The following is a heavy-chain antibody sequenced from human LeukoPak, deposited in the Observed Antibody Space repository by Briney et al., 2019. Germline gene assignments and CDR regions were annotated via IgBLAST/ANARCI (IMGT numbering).Heavy chain of an antibody. V-gene: IGHV4-34*01. J-gene: IGHJ6*03. CDR1: GGSFSGYY. Sequence: PSETLSLTCAVYGGSFSGYYWSWLRQPPGKGLEWIGEINHSGSTNYNPSLTSRVTISVDTSKNQFSLKLSSVTAADTAVYYCAREYDYVWGSYRYPGRGSYYYYMDVWGKGTTVTVSS. CDR2: INHSGST. CDR3: AREYDYVWGSYRYPGRGSYYYYMDV. D-gene: IGHD3-16*02.